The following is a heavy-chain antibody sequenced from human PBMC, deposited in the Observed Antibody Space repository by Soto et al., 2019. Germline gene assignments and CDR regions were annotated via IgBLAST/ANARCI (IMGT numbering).Heavy chain of an antibody. Sequence: EVQLVESGGGLVKPGGSLRLSCAASGFTFSSYSMNWVRQAPGKGLEWVSSISSSSSYIYYADSVKGRFTISRDNAKNSLYLQMNSLRAEDTAVYYCARVRGGVARTTVVTPPNYWYFDLWGRGTLVTVSS. CDR3: ARVRGGVARTTVVTPPNYWYFDL. CDR2: ISSSSSYI. V-gene: IGHV3-21*01. D-gene: IGHD4-17*01. CDR1: GFTFSSYS. J-gene: IGHJ2*01.